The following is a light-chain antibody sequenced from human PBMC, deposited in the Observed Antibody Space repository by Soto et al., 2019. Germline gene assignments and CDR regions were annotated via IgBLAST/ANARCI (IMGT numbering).Light chain of an antibody. V-gene: IGKV3-15*01. CDR2: DAS. CDR1: QSVSSN. J-gene: IGKJ4*01. CDR3: QQYDRWLVT. Sequence: LSLSPGERATLSCRASQSVSSNLAWYQQRPGQAPRLLISDASTGASGIPPRFSGSGSGTEFTLTIDRLQSADFAVYYCQQYDRWLVTFCG.